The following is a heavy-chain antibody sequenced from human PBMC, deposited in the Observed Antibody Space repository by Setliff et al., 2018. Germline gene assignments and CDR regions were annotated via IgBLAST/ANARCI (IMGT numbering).Heavy chain of an antibody. Sequence: PGGSLRLSCAASGFTFSSYAMSWARQAPGKGLEWVSAISGSGGSTYYADSVKGRFTISRDNSKNTLYLQMNSLRAEDTAVYYCAKAPGQWLGMLNWFDPWGQGTLVTVSS. CDR3: AKAPGQWLGMLNWFDP. CDR2: ISGSGGST. CDR1: GFTFSSYA. J-gene: IGHJ5*02. D-gene: IGHD6-19*01. V-gene: IGHV3-23*01.